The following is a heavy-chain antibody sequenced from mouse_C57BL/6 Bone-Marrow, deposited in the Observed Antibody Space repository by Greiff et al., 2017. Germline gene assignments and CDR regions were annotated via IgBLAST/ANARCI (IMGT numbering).Heavy chain of an antibody. Sequence: VQLKESGAELVRPGASVKLSCTASGFNIKDDYMHWVKQRPEQGLEWIGWIDPENGDTEYASKFQGKATIPADTSSNTAYLQLSSLTSEDTAVYYCTNSNDVFDYWGQGTTLTVSS. J-gene: IGHJ2*01. CDR3: TNSNDVFDY. CDR2: IDPENGDT. V-gene: IGHV14-4*01. D-gene: IGHD2-12*01. CDR1: GFNIKDDY.